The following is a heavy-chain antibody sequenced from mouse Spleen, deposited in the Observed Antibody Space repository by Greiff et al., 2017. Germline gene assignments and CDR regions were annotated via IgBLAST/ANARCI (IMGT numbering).Heavy chain of an antibody. Sequence: VQLQESGAELARPGASVKLSCKASGYTFTSYGISWVKQRTGQGLEWIGEIYPRSGNTYYNEKFKGKATLTADKSSSTAYMELRSLTSEDSAVYFCARGSYYSNHFDYWGQGTTLTVSS. V-gene: IGHV1-81*01. D-gene: IGHD2-5*01. CDR1: GYTFTSYG. CDR3: ARGSYYSNHFDY. CDR2: IYPRSGNT. J-gene: IGHJ2*01.